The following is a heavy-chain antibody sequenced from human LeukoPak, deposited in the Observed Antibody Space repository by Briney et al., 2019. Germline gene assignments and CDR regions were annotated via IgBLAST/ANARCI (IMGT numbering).Heavy chain of an antibody. V-gene: IGHV4-38-2*02. J-gene: IGHJ5*02. Sequence: SETLSLTCTVSGYSISSGYYWGWIRQPPGKGLEWIGSIYHSGSTYYNPSLKSRVTISVDTSKNQFSLKLSSVTAADTAVYYCARDKPKQLRGAQATLNWFDPWGQGTLVTVSS. CDR3: ARDKPKQLRGAQATLNWFDP. CDR1: GYSISSGYY. CDR2: IYHSGST. D-gene: IGHD6-13*01.